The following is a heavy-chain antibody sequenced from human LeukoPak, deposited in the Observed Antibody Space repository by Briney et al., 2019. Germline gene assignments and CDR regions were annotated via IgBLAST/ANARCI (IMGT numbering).Heavy chain of an antibody. CDR2: INLNTGNP. Sequence: GASVKVSCKASGYTFTRYAMNWLRQAPGQGLEWMGWINLNTGNPTYAQAFTGRFVFSLDTSVSTAYLQISSLNTEDTAVYYCAIDQPVAGVSNFDSWGQGTLVTVSS. J-gene: IGHJ4*02. CDR1: GYTFTRYA. V-gene: IGHV7-4-1*02. D-gene: IGHD6-19*01. CDR3: AIDQPVAGVSNFDS.